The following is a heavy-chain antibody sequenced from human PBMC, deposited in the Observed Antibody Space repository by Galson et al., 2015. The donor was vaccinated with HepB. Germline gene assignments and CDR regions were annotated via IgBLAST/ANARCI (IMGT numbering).Heavy chain of an antibody. D-gene: IGHD3-22*01. J-gene: IGHJ1*01. CDR1: GYSFNTYG. V-gene: IGHV1-18*04. Sequence: SVKVSCKASGYSFNTYGINWVRQAPGQGLEWMGWISTDNGKTDYSQKYQGRVSMTADTFTSTAYMELRSLRSDDTAIYYCARSVDVTVQDGSDYYNPWSWGPKRRRPASFKRPTYLQHWGQGSLITVSS. CDR3: ARSVDVTVQDGSDYYNPWSWGPKRRRPASFKRPTYLQH. CDR2: ISTDNGKT.